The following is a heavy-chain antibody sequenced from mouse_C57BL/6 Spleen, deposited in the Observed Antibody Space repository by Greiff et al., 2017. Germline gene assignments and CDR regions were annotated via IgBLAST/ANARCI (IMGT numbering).Heavy chain of an antibody. Sequence: VQLKESGPGLVKPSQSLSLTCSVTGYSITSGYYWNWIRQFPGNKLEWMGYISYDGSNNYNPSLKNRISITRDTSKNQFFLKLNSVTTEDTATYYCARASYDYDGGDYWGQGTTLTVSS. CDR2: ISYDGSN. CDR3: ARASYDYDGGDY. V-gene: IGHV3-6*01. D-gene: IGHD2-4*01. CDR1: GYSITSGYY. J-gene: IGHJ2*01.